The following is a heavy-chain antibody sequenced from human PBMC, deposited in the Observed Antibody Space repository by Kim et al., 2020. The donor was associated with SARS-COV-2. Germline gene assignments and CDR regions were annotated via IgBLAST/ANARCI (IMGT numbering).Heavy chain of an antibody. J-gene: IGHJ4*02. CDR2: IYPGDSDT. Sequence: GESLKISCKASGYSFINYWIAWVRQMPGKGLECMGVIYPGDSDTRYSPSFQGQVTISADKSISTAYLQWSSLKASDTAMYYCARLSSCGGDCYPAFWFDYWGQGTLVTVSS. V-gene: IGHV5-51*01. D-gene: IGHD2-21*02. CDR1: GYSFINYW. CDR3: ARLSSCGGDCYPAFWFDY.